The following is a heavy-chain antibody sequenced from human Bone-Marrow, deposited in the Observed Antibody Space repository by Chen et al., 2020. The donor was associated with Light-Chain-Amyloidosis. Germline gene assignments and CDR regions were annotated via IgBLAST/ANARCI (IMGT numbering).Heavy chain of an antibody. J-gene: IGHJ6*03. CDR1: GFTFSSYA. CDR2: ISGSGGST. V-gene: IGHV3-23*01. D-gene: IGHD3-10*01. Sequence: EVQLLESGGGLVQPGGSLRLSCAASGFTFSSYAMTRVRQAPGKGLEWVSTISGSGGSTYYADSVKGRFTISRDNSKNTLYLQMNSLRAEDTAVYYCANTGGAVNPYFYYYYMDVWGRGTTVTVSS. CDR3: ANTGGAVNPYFYYYYMDV.